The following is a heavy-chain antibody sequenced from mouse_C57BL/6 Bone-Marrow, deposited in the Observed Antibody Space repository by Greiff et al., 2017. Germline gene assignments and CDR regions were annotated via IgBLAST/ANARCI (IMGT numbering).Heavy chain of an antibody. CDR1: GFSLSTSGMG. CDR2: IYWDDDK. CDR3: ARSYYYGSSYQAWFAY. V-gene: IGHV8-12*01. Sequence: QVTLKVSGPGILQSSQTLSLTCSFSGFSLSTSGMGVSWIRQPSGKVLEWLAHIYWDDDKRYNPSLKSRLTISKDTSRNQVFLKITSVDTADTATYYCARSYYYGSSYQAWFAYWGQGTLVTVSA. J-gene: IGHJ3*01. D-gene: IGHD1-1*01.